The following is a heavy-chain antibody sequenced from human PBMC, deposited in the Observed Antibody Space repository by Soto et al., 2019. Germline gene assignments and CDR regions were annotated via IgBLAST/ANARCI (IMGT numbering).Heavy chain of an antibody. CDR3: ARGHCTNGVCYLSGHDY. Sequence: QVQLQESGPGLVKPSETLSLTCTVSGGSISSYYWSWIRQPPGKGLEWIGYIYYSGSTNYNPSLKSRVTISVDTSKNQFSLKLSSVTAADTAVYYCARGHCTNGVCYLSGHDYWGQGTLVTVSS. D-gene: IGHD2-8*01. CDR2: IYYSGST. V-gene: IGHV4-59*01. J-gene: IGHJ4*02. CDR1: GGSISSYY.